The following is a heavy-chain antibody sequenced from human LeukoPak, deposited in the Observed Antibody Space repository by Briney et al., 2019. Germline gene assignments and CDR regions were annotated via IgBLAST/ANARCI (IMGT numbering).Heavy chain of an antibody. CDR2: ISWNSGRI. CDR1: GFTLGDYA. CDR3: AKGSQGGYSYGSYFDS. V-gene: IGHV3-9*01. D-gene: IGHD5-18*01. J-gene: IGHJ4*02. Sequence: GGSLRPSCAASGFTLGDYAMHWVRQGPGKGLEWVSSISWNSGRIAYSDSVKGRFTISRDDARNSLSLQLSSLTPDDTAFYYCAKGSQGGYSYGSYFDSWGQGTLVTVSS.